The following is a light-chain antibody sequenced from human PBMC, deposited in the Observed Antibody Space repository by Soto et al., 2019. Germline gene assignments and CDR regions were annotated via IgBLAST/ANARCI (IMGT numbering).Light chain of an antibody. CDR1: SANIGAAYN. J-gene: IGLJ1*01. Sequence: QSVLPQPPSVSGAPGQRVTISCTGSSANIGAAYNVDWYQQLPGTAPKLLIYGNNNRPSGVPARFSGSKSGTSASLAIAGLQAEYEVDDYCQAYDSSLSGYGFGAGTKVTVL. CDR3: QAYDSSLSGYG. V-gene: IGLV1-40*01. CDR2: GNN.